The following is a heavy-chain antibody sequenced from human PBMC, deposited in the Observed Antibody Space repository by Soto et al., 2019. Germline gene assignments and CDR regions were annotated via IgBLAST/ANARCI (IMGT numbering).Heavy chain of an antibody. J-gene: IGHJ6*02. CDR1: DYRLHRYW. D-gene: IGHD5-12*01. V-gene: IGHV5-51*01. Sequence: PGQSLKISCTGSDYRLHRYWIGWVRQMPGKALEWIGMIHPGYSDTTYSPSFEGQVTMSVAKSVNTAYLQWSSMKASDSATYSCGIQGSNPGYDYFAMDVWGQGTTVTASS. CDR3: GIQGSNPGYDYFAMDV. CDR2: IHPGYSDT.